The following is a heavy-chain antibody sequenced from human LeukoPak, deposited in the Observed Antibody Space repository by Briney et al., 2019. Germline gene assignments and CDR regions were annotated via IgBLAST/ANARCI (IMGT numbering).Heavy chain of an antibody. V-gene: IGHV3-66*01. CDR2: IYSGGST. D-gene: IGHD3-10*01. J-gene: IGHJ5*02. Sequence: GESLRLSCAASGFTASSNYMSWVRQAPGKGLEWVSVIYSGGSTYYADSVRGRFTISRDNSKNTLYLQMNSLRAEDTAVYYCARNPWFGELSWFDPWGQGTLVTVSS. CDR3: ARNPWFGELSWFDP. CDR1: GFTASSNY.